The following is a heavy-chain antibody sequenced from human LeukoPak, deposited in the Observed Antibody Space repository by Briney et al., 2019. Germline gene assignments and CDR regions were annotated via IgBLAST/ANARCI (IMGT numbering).Heavy chain of an antibody. CDR3: ARRLNSGSYSLDAFDI. J-gene: IGHJ3*02. D-gene: IGHD1-26*01. CDR1: GGSINSYY. CDR2: IYYSGST. Sequence: PSETLSLTCTVSGGSINSYYWSWIRQTPGKGLEWIGYIYYSGSTNYNPSLKSRVTISVDTSKNQFSLKLSSVTAADTAVYYCARRLNSGSYSLDAFDIWGQGTMVTVSS. V-gene: IGHV4-59*01.